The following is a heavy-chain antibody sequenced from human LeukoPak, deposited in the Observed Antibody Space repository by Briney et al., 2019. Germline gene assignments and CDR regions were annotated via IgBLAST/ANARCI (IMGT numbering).Heavy chain of an antibody. CDR2: ISGSGGTT. CDR3: ARGGSVFAYFFDY. Sequence: GGSLRLSCAASGFIFSNYAMAWARLTPGKGLEWVSAISGSGGTTYYPDSVKGRFTISRDSSTNTLYLQLSSLRAEDTAIYYCARGGSVFAYFFDYWGQGTLVTVSS. CDR1: GFIFSNYA. J-gene: IGHJ4*02. D-gene: IGHD3-10*01. V-gene: IGHV3-23*01.